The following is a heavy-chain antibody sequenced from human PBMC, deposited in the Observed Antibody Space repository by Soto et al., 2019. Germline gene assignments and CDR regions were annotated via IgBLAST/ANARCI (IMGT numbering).Heavy chain of an antibody. CDR2: IYSGGST. J-gene: IGHJ6*02. Sequence: GGSLRLWCAASGFTGSSIYKSWVRQALGNGLEWVSVIYSGGSTYYADSVKGRFTISRDNSKHTLYLQMNSLRAQETAVYYRARAHHGASDSRGYPFFYGMDFWGQGTRVTVSS. D-gene: IGHD3-22*01. CDR1: GFTGSSIY. V-gene: IGHV3-53*01. CDR3: ARAHHGASDSRGYPFFYGMDF.